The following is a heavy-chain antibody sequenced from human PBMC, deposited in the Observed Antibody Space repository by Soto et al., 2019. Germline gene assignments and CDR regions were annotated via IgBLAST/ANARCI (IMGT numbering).Heavy chain of an antibody. CDR2: INHSGST. CDR1: GGSFSGYY. Sequence: PSETLSLTCAVYGGSFSGYYWSWIRQPPGKGLEWIGEINHSGSTNYNPSLKSRVTVSVDTSKNQFSLKLSSVTAADTAVYYCAGRSRGPGRGNCGSTSCYLNWFDPWGQGTLVT. V-gene: IGHV4-34*01. J-gene: IGHJ5*02. CDR3: AGRSRGPGRGNCGSTSCYLNWFDP. D-gene: IGHD2-2*01.